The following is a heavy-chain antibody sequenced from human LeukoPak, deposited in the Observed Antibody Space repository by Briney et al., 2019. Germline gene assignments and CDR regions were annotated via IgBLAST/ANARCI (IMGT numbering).Heavy chain of an antibody. D-gene: IGHD1-1*01. CDR1: RFTFSSYW. CDR2: INSDGSST. V-gene: IGHV3-74*01. J-gene: IGHJ5*02. Sequence: GGSLRLSCAASRFTFSSYWMHWVRQAPGKGLVWVSRINSDGSSTSYADSVKGRFTISRDNAKNTLYLQMNSLRAEDTAVYYCARERPPTGLGWFDPWGQGTLVTVSS. CDR3: ARERPPTGLGWFDP.